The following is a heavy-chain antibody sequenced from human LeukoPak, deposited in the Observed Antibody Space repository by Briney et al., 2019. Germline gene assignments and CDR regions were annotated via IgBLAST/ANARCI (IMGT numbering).Heavy chain of an antibody. Sequence: SETLSLTRAVYGGSFSGYYWSWIRQPPGKGLEWIGEINHSGSTNYNPSLKSRVTISVDTSKNQFSLKLSSVTAADTAVYYCARGRSHCSSTSCYLLYYYYYGMDVWGQGTTVTVSS. CDR2: INHSGST. D-gene: IGHD2-2*01. CDR1: GGSFSGYY. J-gene: IGHJ6*02. CDR3: ARGRSHCSSTSCYLLYYYYYGMDV. V-gene: IGHV4-34*01.